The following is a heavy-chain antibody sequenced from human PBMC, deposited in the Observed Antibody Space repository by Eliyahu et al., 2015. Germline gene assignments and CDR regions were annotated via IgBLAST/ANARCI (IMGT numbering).Heavy chain of an antibody. Sequence: QVQLVQSGAEVKKPGASVKVSCXASGYTFTSYDINWVRQAPGQGLEXMGWMNPNSGNTGYAQKFQGRVTMTRNTSISTAYMELSSLRSEDTAVYYCARGSYSNPPWYYYYGMDVWGQGTTVTVSS. V-gene: IGHV1-8*01. CDR2: MNPNSGNT. D-gene: IGHD4-11*01. CDR1: GYTFTSYD. CDR3: ARGSYSNPPWYYYYGMDV. J-gene: IGHJ6*02.